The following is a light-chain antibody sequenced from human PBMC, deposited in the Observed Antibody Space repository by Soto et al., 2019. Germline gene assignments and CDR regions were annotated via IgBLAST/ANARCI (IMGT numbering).Light chain of an antibody. CDR3: SSYTSSSTLV. V-gene: IGLV2-14*01. Sequence: QSARTQPASVSGSPGQSITNSCTGTSSDVCGYNYVSWYQQHPGKAPKLMIYDVSNRPPGVSNRFSGSKSGNTASLPTSGPQAEDEADYYCSSYTSSSTLVFGGGTKLTVL. CDR2: DVS. CDR1: SSDVCGYNY. J-gene: IGLJ2*01.